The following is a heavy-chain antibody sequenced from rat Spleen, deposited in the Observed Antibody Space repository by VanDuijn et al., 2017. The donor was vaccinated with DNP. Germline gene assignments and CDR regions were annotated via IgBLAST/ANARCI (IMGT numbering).Heavy chain of an antibody. CDR3: ARHWFGVLGYYFDY. Sequence: QGQLEESGPGLMQPSETLSLTCTVSGFSLISNGVGWVRQPLGKGLVWMGTVWAGGGTNYNSAVQSRLSISRDTSKSQVFLKMNSLQPEDTGTYYCARHWFGVLGYYFDYWGQGVMVTVSS. CDR2: VWAGGGT. D-gene: IGHD4-3*01. CDR1: GFSLISNG. J-gene: IGHJ2*01. V-gene: IGHV2-72*01.